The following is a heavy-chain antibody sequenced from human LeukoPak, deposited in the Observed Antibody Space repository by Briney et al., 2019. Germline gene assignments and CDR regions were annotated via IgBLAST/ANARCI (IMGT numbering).Heavy chain of an antibody. Sequence: GGSLRLSCSASGFTFSSYAMHWVRQAPGKGLEWVSAISGSGGSTYYADSVQGRFTISRDNSKSTLCLQMNSLRAEDTAVYYGAKQLGYCSDGSCYFPYWGQGTLVTVSS. CDR1: GFTFSSYA. CDR3: AKQLGYCSDGSCYFPY. D-gene: IGHD2-15*01. CDR2: ISGSGGST. V-gene: IGHV3-23*01. J-gene: IGHJ4*02.